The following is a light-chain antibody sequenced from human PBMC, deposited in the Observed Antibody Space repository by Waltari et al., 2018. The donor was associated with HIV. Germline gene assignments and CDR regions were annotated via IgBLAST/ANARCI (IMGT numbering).Light chain of an antibody. V-gene: IGLV2-23*01. Sequence: QSALTQPASVSGSPGQSITISCTAASSDVGSYNLVSWYQPHPGSPPKLIFYEGTKRPSGVSSRFSASKSGKTASLTISGLQPEDEAEYYCCSKAGSRTVFGPGTKVTVL. CDR1: SSDVGSYNL. CDR2: EGT. J-gene: IGLJ1*01. CDR3: CSKAGSRTV.